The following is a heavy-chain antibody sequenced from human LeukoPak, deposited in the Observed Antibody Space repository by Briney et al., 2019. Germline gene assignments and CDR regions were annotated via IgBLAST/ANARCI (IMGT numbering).Heavy chain of an antibody. CDR2: ITDEGFTS. D-gene: IGHD1-26*01. Sequence: GGSLRLSCAASGFTFSTYAMGWVRQAPGKGLEWVSTITDEGFTSHYADSVKGRFSVSRDNSKNTLYLQMSSLRAGDTAVYYCAKDVHYIVGALDCWGQGALVTVSS. V-gene: IGHV3-23*01. J-gene: IGHJ4*02. CDR1: GFTFSTYA. CDR3: AKDVHYIVGALDC.